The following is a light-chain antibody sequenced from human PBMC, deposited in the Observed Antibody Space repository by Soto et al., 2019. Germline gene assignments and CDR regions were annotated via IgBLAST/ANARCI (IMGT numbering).Light chain of an antibody. CDR3: QQYTNWPKT. CDR1: QRVSRK. Sequence: EIVMTQSPATLSVSPWESATLSCRASQRVSRKLVWYQQKPGQAPRLLIYGASTRATGIPERFSGSGSGTEFTLTISSLQSEDFAVYYCQQYTNWPKTFGQGTKVDIK. V-gene: IGKV3D-15*01. CDR2: GAS. J-gene: IGKJ1*01.